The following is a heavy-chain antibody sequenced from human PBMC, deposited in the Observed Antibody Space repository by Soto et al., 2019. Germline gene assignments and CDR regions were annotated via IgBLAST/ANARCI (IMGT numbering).Heavy chain of an antibody. D-gene: IGHD3-22*01. CDR1: GGSISSSSYY. J-gene: IGHJ4*02. CDR3: ASEFDSSGYYGY. V-gene: IGHV4-39*01. Sequence: QLQLQESGPGLVKPSETLSLTCTVSGGSISSSSYYWGWIRQPPGKGLVWIGSIYYSGSTYYNPSLESRVTISVDTSKYQFSLKLSSVTAADTAVYYCASEFDSSGYYGYWGQGTLVTVSS. CDR2: IYYSGST.